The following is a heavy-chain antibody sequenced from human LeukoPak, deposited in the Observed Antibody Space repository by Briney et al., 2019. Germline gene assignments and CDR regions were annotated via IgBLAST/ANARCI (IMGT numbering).Heavy chain of an antibody. CDR1: GYSISSGYY. CDR3: ARRSYYFDY. J-gene: IGHJ4*02. V-gene: IGHV4-38-2*01. CDR2: IYHSGST. Sequence: SETLSLTCAVSGYSISSGYYWGWIRQPPGQGLEWIGSIYHSGSTYYNPSLKSRVTISVDTSKNQFSLKLSSVTAADTAVYYCARRSYYFDYWGQGTLVTVSS.